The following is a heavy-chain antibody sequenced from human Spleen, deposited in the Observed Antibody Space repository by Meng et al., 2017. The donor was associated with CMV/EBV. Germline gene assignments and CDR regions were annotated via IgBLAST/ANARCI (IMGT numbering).Heavy chain of an antibody. Sequence: KASGYTFSNYYMHWVRQAPGQGLEGMGWINPNSSGTNFAQKFQGRIIMTRDTSISTAYLDLSSLRSDDTAVYYCARDRVSGLITMTKYWGQGTLVTVSS. CDR2: INPNSSGT. D-gene: IGHD3-22*01. CDR1: GYTFSNYY. V-gene: IGHV1-2*02. J-gene: IGHJ4*02. CDR3: ARDRVSGLITMTKY.